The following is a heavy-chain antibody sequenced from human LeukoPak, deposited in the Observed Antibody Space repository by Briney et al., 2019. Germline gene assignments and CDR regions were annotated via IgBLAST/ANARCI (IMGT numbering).Heavy chain of an antibody. Sequence: SVKVSCKASGGTFSSYAISWVRQAPGQGLEWMGGIIPIFGTANCAQKFQGRVTITADESTSTAYMELSSLRSEDTAVYYCARGVVAATDYYYYYGMDVWGKGTTVTVSS. J-gene: IGHJ6*04. D-gene: IGHD2-15*01. V-gene: IGHV1-69*13. CDR3: ARGVVAATDYYYYYGMDV. CDR2: IIPIFGTA. CDR1: GGTFSSYA.